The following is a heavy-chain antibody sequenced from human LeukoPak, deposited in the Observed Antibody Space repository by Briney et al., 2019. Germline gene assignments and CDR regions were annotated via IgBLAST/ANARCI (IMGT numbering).Heavy chain of an antibody. J-gene: IGHJ6*02. CDR2: ISGSGGST. V-gene: IGHV3-23*01. CDR3: AKDEYGYGDYKYYYYYGMDV. D-gene: IGHD4-17*01. Sequence: GGSLRLSCAASGFTFSSYAMSWVRQAPGKGLEWVSAISGSGGSTYYADSVKGRFTISRDNSKSTLYLQMNSLRAEDTAVYYCAKDEYGYGDYKYYYYYGMDVWGQGTTVTVSS. CDR1: GFTFSSYA.